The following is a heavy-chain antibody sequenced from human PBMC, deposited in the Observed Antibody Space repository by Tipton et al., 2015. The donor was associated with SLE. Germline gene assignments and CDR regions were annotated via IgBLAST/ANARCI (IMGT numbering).Heavy chain of an antibody. J-gene: IGHJ4*01. CDR3: ARHYGIMSTPLYYFDS. CDR2: MYTSGST. V-gene: IGHV4-4*08. D-gene: IGHD3-9*01. Sequence: TLSLTCTVSGGSISGYYWTWIRQPPGKGLEWIGYMYTSGSTNYNPSLKSRVTISVDTSKNQFSLRLTSVTAADTGVYYCARHYGIMSTPLYYFDSWGQGTLVTVSS. CDR1: GGSISGYY.